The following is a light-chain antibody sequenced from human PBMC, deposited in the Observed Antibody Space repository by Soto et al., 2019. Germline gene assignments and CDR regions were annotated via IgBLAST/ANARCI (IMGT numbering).Light chain of an antibody. J-gene: IGLJ1*01. CDR2: EGS. CDR3: CSFAGTGTQYV. V-gene: IGLV2-23*01. CDR1: SDNIGSYNL. Sequence: QSVLTQPASVSGSLGQSITISCIGTSDNIGSYNLVSWYQHKPGKAPKIIIFEGSKRPSGVSNRFSGSRSGNTASLTISGLQAEDGAEYYCCSFAGTGTQYVFGTGTKLTVL.